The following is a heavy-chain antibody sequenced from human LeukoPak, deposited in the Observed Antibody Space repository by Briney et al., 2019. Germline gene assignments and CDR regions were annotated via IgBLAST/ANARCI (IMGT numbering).Heavy chain of an antibody. J-gene: IGHJ4*02. CDR2: ISSAGSTK. CDR3: ARRIFQGSSGWYLFDY. CDR1: GFTFNTYA. V-gene: IGHV3-30-3*01. Sequence: GGSLRPSCAASGFTFNTYAMHWVRQAAGMGLEWVAVISSAGSTKYYADSVKGRFTVSRDNSENTLYLQMNSLRAEDTAVYYCARRIFQGSSGWYLFDYWGQGTLVTVSS. D-gene: IGHD6-19*01.